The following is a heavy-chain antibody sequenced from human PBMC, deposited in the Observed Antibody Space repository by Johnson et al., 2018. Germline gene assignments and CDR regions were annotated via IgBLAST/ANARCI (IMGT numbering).Heavy chain of an antibody. CDR1: A. J-gene: IGHJ6*02. V-gene: IGHV3-73*01. CDR2: IRSKANSYAT. CDR3: GRGYCSGGSCSYYYYGMDV. D-gene: IGHD2-15*01. Sequence: AMHWVRQASGKGRAWVGRIRSKANSYATAYAASVKGRFTISRDNSKNTLYLQMNSLRAEDTALYHWGRGYCSGGSCSYYYYGMDVWGQGTTGTVSS.